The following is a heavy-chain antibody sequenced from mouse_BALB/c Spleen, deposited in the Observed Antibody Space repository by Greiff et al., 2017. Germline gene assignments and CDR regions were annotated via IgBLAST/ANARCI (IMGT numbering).Heavy chain of an antibody. CDR3: ARGYDGYSFAY. V-gene: IGHV7-3*02. CDR2: IRNKANGYTT. D-gene: IGHD2-3*01. Sequence: EVQLVESGGGLVQPGGSLRLSCATSGFTFTDYYMSWVRQPPGKALEWLGFIRNKANGYTTEYSASVKGRFTISRDNSQSILYLQMNTLRAEDSATYYCARGYDGYSFAYWGQGTLVTVSA. J-gene: IGHJ3*01. CDR1: GFTFTDYY.